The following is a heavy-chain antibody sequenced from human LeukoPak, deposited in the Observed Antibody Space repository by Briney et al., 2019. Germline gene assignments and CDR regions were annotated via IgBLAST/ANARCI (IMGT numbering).Heavy chain of an antibody. CDR3: ARGSIPDY. J-gene: IGHJ4*02. CDR2: IYTSGTP. Sequence: SETLSLTCTVSGGSISRGRYHWNWIRQPAGKGLEWIERIYTSGTPHYNPSLKSRVTISVDTSRNQFSLKLSSVTAADTAVYYCARGSIPDYWGQGILVTVSS. D-gene: IGHD2-21*01. V-gene: IGHV4-61*02. CDR1: GGSISRGRYH.